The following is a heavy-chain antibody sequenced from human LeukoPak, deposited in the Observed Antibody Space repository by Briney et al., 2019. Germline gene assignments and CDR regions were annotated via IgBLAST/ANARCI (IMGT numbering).Heavy chain of an antibody. CDR2: VRNDGSDT. Sequence: PGTSLRLSCTTSGLTFTSHGFHWLRQVVGKRLEWVAFVRNDGSDTYHANSVKGRFSISRDDSKNTLYLQMSSLRPEDTAIYYCARDRGKDYFDSWGQGTQVTVSS. J-gene: IGHJ4*02. CDR1: GLTFTSHG. V-gene: IGHV3-33*01. CDR3: ARDRGKDYFDS. D-gene: IGHD4-23*01.